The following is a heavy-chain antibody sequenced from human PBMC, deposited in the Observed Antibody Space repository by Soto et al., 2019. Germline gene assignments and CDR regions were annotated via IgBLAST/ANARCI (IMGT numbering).Heavy chain of an antibody. CDR3: ARVERYFDWSRFDY. CDR2: IYYSGTT. V-gene: IGHV4-39*01. D-gene: IGHD3-9*01. CDR1: GGSISSSSYY. Sequence: ASETLSLTCTVSGGSISSSSYYWGWIRQPPGKGLEWIGSIYYSGTTYYNPSLKTRVTISVDTSKNQFSLKLSSVTAADTAVYYCARVERYFDWSRFDYWGQGTLVTVSS. J-gene: IGHJ4*02.